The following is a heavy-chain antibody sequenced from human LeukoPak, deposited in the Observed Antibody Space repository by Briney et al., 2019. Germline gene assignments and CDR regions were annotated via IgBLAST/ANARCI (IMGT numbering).Heavy chain of an antibody. V-gene: IGHV3-30*02. Sequence: PGGSLRLSCAASGFPFSNYGMHWVRQAPGKRPEWVSFIRYDESNKYYADSVKGRFAISKDNSKNTLYLQMNSLRAEDTAVYYCSTGSGHAFDIWGRGTMVTVSS. D-gene: IGHD3-10*01. CDR2: IRYDESNK. CDR3: STGSGHAFDI. J-gene: IGHJ3*02. CDR1: GFPFSNYG.